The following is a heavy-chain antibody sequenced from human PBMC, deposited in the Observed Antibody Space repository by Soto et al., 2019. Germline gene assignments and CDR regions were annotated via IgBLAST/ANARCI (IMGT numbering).Heavy chain of an antibody. D-gene: IGHD3-16*01. Sequence: EVQLVESGGGLVLPGRSLTLSCVASGFNFQNYAMQWVRQVPGKGLEWVSGINWSTGTTGYADTVKGRFLLSRDNARNSLYLEMNSLRVEDTAFYYCAIKDYDIGGSDSWGPGTLVTVSS. CDR3: AIKDYDIGGSDS. J-gene: IGHJ4*02. CDR2: INWSTGTT. V-gene: IGHV3-9*01. CDR1: GFNFQNYA.